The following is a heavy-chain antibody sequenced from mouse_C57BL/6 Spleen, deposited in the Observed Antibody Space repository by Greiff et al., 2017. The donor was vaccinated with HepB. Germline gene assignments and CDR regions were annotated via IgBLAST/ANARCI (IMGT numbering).Heavy chain of an antibody. D-gene: IGHD1-1*01. J-gene: IGHJ2*01. CDR3: ARNFYYSSSLYYFDY. CDR1: GFTFSDYG. Sequence: EVKLVESGGGLVKPGGSLKLSCAASGFTFSDYGMHWVRQAPEKGLEWVAYISSGSSTIYYADTVKGRFTISRDNAKNTLFLQMTSLRSEDTAMYYCARNFYYSSSLYYFDYWGQGTTLTVSS. V-gene: IGHV5-17*01. CDR2: ISSGSSTI.